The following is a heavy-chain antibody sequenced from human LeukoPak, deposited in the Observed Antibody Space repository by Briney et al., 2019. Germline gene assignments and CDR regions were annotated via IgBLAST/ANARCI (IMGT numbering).Heavy chain of an antibody. Sequence: TGGTLRLSCAASGFTFSTYGMSWVRQAPGQGLEWVSVITGSGGHTVYADSVKGRFTISRDNSNNTLYLQMNSLRAEDTAVYYCAKRSGSYSYYFDYWGQGTLVTVSS. CDR3: AKRSGSYSYYFDY. CDR1: GFTFSTYG. J-gene: IGHJ4*02. CDR2: ITGSGGHT. V-gene: IGHV3-23*01. D-gene: IGHD1-26*01.